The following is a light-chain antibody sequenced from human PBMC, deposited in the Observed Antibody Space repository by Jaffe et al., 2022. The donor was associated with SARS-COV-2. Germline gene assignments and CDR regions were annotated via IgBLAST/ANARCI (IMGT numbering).Light chain of an antibody. CDR2: WAS. Sequence: DIVMTQSPDSLAVSLGERATINCKSSQSVLYSSNNKNYLAWYQQKPGQPPKLLIYWASTRESGVPDRFSGSGSGTDFTLTINSLQAEDVAVYYCQHYYSTPLTFGGGTKVEI. V-gene: IGKV4-1*01. CDR1: QSVLYSSNNKNY. CDR3: QHYYSTPLT. J-gene: IGKJ4*01.